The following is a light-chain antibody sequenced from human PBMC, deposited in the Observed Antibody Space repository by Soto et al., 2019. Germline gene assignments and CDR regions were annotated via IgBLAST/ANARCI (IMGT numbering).Light chain of an antibody. J-gene: IGKJ1*01. CDR1: QSVSSNY. V-gene: IGKV3-20*01. Sequence: EILLTQSPGTLSLSPGERATLSCRASQSVSSNYLAWYLQRPGQAPRLLIYDASSRAAGIPDRFSGSGSGTDFTLTISRLEPDDFAVYYCQQYGGAPWTFGQGTKVEIK. CDR3: QQYGGAPWT. CDR2: DAS.